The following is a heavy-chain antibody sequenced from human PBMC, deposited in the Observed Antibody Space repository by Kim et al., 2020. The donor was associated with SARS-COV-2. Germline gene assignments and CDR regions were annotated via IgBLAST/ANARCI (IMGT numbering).Heavy chain of an antibody. Sequence: STIDSADSVQGRFTISRDNAKNALYLQMNSLRAEDTAVYYCARHLLSLDVWGKGTTVTVSS. J-gene: IGHJ6*04. CDR3: ARHLLSLDV. CDR2: STI. V-gene: IGHV3-11*01.